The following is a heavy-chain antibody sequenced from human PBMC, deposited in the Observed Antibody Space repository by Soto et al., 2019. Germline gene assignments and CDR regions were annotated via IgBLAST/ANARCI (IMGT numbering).Heavy chain of an antibody. CDR3: ARDQRVALYYYYYGLYV. CDR1: GFTFSSYA. V-gene: IGHV3-30-3*01. D-gene: IGHD1-1*01. CDR2: ISYDGSNK. Sequence: PVGSLRLSCAASGFTFSSYAMHWVRQAPGKGLEWVAVISYDGSNKYYADSVKGRFTISRDNSKNTLYLQMNSLRAEDTAVYYCARDQRVALYYYYYGLYVWGQGTTVTVSS. J-gene: IGHJ6*02.